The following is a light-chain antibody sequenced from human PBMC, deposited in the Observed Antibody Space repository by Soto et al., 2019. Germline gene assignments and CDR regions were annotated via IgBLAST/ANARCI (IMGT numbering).Light chain of an antibody. CDR1: SSDVGNYNF. J-gene: IGLJ2*01. Sequence: QSVLTQPPSVSGSPGQSISISCTRTSSDVGNYNFFAWYQQHPGEAPKLIIYEATKRPSGVSNRFSGSKSGNTASLTISGLQADDEADYYCCSYAGTTTVFGGGTKVTVL. CDR3: CSYAGTTTV. CDR2: EAT. V-gene: IGLV2-23*01.